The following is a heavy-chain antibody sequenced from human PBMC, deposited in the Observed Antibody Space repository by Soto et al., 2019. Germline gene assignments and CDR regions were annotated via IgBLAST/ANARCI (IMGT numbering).Heavy chain of an antibody. Sequence: EAFCLTWTVAAGFFISDGWSWCRQTPGKGLEWIGYMYNTGSTIYNPSLKSRVTISVDTSKNQFSLKLNSVTAADTAVYYCARDLWGYCGADCYPLDVWGQGTTVTVS. CDR1: AGFFISDG. CDR3: ARDLWGYCGADCYPLDV. V-gene: IGHV4-59*01. CDR2: MYNTGST. J-gene: IGHJ6*02. D-gene: IGHD2-21*02.